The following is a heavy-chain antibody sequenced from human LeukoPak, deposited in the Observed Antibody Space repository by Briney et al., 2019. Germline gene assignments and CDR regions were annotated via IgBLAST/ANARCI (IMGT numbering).Heavy chain of an antibody. V-gene: IGHV3-23*01. CDR2: ITASGGST. CDR3: ARGPSTWDY. J-gene: IGHJ4*02. CDR1: GFTFSSCA. Sequence: PGGSLSLSCAASGFTFSSCAMSWVRQAPGKGLEWVSAITASGGSTYYADSVKGRFTISRDNSKDTLYLQMNSLRAEDTAVYYCARGPSTWDYWGQGTLVTVSS. D-gene: IGHD6-13*01.